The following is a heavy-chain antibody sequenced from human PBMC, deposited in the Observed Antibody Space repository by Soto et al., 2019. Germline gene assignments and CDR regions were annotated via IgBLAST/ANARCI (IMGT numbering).Heavy chain of an antibody. Sequence: EVRLEQSGAEVKKSGESLTISCKGSGYSFAGYWITWVRQKPGKGLEWMGRIDPSDSQTYYSPSFRGHVTISVTKSITTVFLQWSSLRASDTAMYYCAIQIYDSDTGPNFQYYFDSWGQGTPVTVSS. D-gene: IGHD3-22*01. V-gene: IGHV5-10-1*03. J-gene: IGHJ4*02. CDR1: GYSFAGYW. CDR2: IDPSDSQT. CDR3: AIQIYDSDTGPNFQYYFDS.